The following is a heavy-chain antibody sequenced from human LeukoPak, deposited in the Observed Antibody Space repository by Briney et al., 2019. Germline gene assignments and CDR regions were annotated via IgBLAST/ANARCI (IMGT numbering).Heavy chain of an antibody. V-gene: IGHV3-23*01. Sequence: GGSLRLSCAASELMFSSYAMSWVRQAPGKGLEWVSGISDDSGSTYYADSVRGRFTISRDNSKNTLYLQMNSLRAEDTAVYYCAKDLLGTLEYCSSTSCVWDYWGQGTLVTVSS. CDR2: ISDDSGST. D-gene: IGHD2-2*01. J-gene: IGHJ4*02. CDR3: AKDLLGTLEYCSSTSCVWDY. CDR1: ELMFSSYA.